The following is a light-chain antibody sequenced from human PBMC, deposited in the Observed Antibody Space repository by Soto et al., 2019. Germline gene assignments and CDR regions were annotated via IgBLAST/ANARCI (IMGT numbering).Light chain of an antibody. V-gene: IGKV1-5*03. Sequence: DIPMPQSPATLSGSVVDRVTITFRASQTISSWLAWYQQKPGKAPKLLIYKASTLKSGVPSRFSGSGSGTEFTLTISSLQPDDFATYYCQHYNSYSDAFGQGTKVDIK. CDR3: QHYNSYSDA. J-gene: IGKJ1*01. CDR1: QTISSW. CDR2: KAS.